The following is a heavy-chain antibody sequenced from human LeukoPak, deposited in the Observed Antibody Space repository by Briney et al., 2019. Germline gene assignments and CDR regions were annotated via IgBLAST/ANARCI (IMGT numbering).Heavy chain of an antibody. D-gene: IGHD3-10*01. Sequence: GGSLRLSCAASGFIFSSYAMHWVRQAPGKGLEWVAVISYDGSNKYYADSVKGRFTISRDNSKNTLYLQMNSLRAEDTAVYYCARGKPQLYGFSLLWFGELLYWGQGTLVTVSS. CDR2: ISYDGSNK. J-gene: IGHJ4*02. CDR1: GFIFSSYA. V-gene: IGHV3-30*01. CDR3: ARGKPQLYGFSLLWFGELLY.